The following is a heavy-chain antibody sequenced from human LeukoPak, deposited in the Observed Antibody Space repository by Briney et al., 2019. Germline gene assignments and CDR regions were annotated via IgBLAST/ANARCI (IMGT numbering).Heavy chain of an antibody. CDR2: IYPGDSDT. CDR1: GYSFTSYW. V-gene: IGHV5-51*01. J-gene: IGHJ4*02. D-gene: IGHD5-18*01. Sequence: EESLKISCQGSGYSFTSYWIGWVRQMPGKGLAWMGIIYPGDSDTRYSPSFQGQVTISADKSISTAYLQWSSLKASDTAMYYCARHPDTAMVTDYWGQGTLVTVSS. CDR3: ARHPDTAMVTDY.